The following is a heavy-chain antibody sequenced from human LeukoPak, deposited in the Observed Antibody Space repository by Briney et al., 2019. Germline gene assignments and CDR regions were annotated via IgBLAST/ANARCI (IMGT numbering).Heavy chain of an antibody. V-gene: IGHV3-30*14. J-gene: IGHJ4*02. CDR1: GFTFNHFA. CDR2: ISYDGNNK. D-gene: IGHD1-26*01. CDR3: ARDSVGAGYFDY. Sequence: GGSLRLSCAASGFTFNHFAMHWVRQAPGKGLEWVVVISYDGNNKYHADSVKGRLTISRDNSKNTLYLQMDSLRAEDTAVYYCARDSVGAGYFDYWGQGTLVTVSS.